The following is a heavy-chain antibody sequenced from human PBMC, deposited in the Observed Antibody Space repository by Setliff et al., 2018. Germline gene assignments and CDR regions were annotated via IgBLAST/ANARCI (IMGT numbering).Heavy chain of an antibody. CDR3: ARDLGHGGDSDY. V-gene: IGHV4-38-2*02. Sequence: SETLSLTCTVSGYSISSGYIWGWIRQHPGKGLEWVGNIGHTGSINYNPSLKSRPTISRDTSKNQVSLKLNSVTATDTAVYYCARDLGHGGDSDYWGQGILVTVSS. J-gene: IGHJ4*02. CDR2: IGHTGSI. CDR1: GYSISSGYI. D-gene: IGHD2-21*02.